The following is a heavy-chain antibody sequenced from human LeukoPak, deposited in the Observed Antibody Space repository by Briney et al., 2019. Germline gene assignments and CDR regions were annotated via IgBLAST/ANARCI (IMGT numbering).Heavy chain of an antibody. CDR3: AKSSVNYYYCYMDV. Sequence: GGSLRLSCAASGFTFSSYGMHWVRQAPGKGLEWVAVISYDGSNKYYADSVKGRFTISRDNSKNTLYLQMNSLRAEDTAVYYCAKSSVNYYYCYMDVWGKGTTVTVSS. V-gene: IGHV3-30*18. J-gene: IGHJ6*03. CDR2: ISYDGSNK. CDR1: GFTFSSYG.